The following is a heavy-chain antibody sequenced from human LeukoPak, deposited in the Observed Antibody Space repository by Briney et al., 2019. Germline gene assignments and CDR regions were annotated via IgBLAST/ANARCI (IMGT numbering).Heavy chain of an antibody. J-gene: IGHJ3*02. CDR1: GFTFDDYA. CDR2: ISWNSGSI. CDR3: AKDRIAVAGRSAFDI. V-gene: IGHV3-9*01. Sequence: GGSLRLSCAAAGFTFDDYAMHWVRHAPGKGLEWVSGISWNSGSIGYADSVKGRFTISRDNAKNSLYLQMNSLRAEDTALYYCAKDRIAVAGRSAFDIWGQGTMVTVSS. D-gene: IGHD6-19*01.